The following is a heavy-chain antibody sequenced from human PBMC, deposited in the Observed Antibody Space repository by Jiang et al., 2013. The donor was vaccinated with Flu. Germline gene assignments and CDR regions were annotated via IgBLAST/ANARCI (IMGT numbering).Heavy chain of an antibody. CDR1: GYIFTSYW. J-gene: IGHJ6*02. CDR3: ARHLEGATRAYYYYGMDV. V-gene: IGHV5-51*01. Sequence: GRSLKISCEASGYIFTSYWIGWVRQMPGKGLEWMGIIYPGDSDTRYSPSFQGQVTISADKSISTAYLQWSSLKASDTAMYYCARHLEGATRAYYYYGMDVWGQGTTVTVSS. CDR2: IYPGDSDT. D-gene: IGHD1-26*01.